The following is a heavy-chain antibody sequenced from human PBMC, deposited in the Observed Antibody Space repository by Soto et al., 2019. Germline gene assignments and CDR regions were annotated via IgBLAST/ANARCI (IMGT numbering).Heavy chain of an antibody. J-gene: IGHJ6*02. V-gene: IGHV5-10-1*01. CDR2: IDPSDSYT. CDR3: ARQDETSREDYYGMDV. CDR1: GYSFSSYW. Sequence: GSLKISCKGSGYSFSSYWITWVRQLPGKGLEWMGRIDPSDSYTNYNPSFQGHVTISVDKSISTAYLLWNSLKASDSAMYYCARQDETSREDYYGMDVWGQGTTVTV.